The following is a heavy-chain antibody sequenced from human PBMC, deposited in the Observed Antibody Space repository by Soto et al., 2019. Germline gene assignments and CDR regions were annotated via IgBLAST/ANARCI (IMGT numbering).Heavy chain of an antibody. Sequence: EVQLLESGGGLVQPGGSLRLSCAASGFTFSSYAMSWVRQAPGKGLEWVSAISGSGGSTYYADSVKGRFTISRDNSKNTLYLQMNSLRAEDTAVYYCAKALWFGELVFGLAFDYWGQGTLVTVSS. J-gene: IGHJ4*02. D-gene: IGHD3-10*01. CDR3: AKALWFGELVFGLAFDY. CDR1: GFTFSSYA. V-gene: IGHV3-23*01. CDR2: ISGSGGST.